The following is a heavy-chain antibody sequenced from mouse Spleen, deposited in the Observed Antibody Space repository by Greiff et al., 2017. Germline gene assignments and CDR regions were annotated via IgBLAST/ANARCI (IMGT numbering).Heavy chain of an antibody. CDR3: ARAYYRYDEGPWFAY. V-gene: IGHV5-12*02. CDR1: GFTFSDYY. CDR2: ISNGGGST. J-gene: IGHJ3*01. D-gene: IGHD2-14*01. Sequence: EVKLMESGGGLVQPGGSLKLSCATSGFTFSDYYMYWVRQTPEKRLEWVAYISNGGGSTYYPDTVKGRFTISRDNAKNTLYLQMSRLKSEDTAMYYCARAYYRYDEGPWFAYWGQGTLVTVSA.